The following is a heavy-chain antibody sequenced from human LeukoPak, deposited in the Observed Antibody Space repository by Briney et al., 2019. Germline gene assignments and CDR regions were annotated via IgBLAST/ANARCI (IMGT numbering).Heavy chain of an antibody. Sequence: GGSLRLSCAASGFTFSSYEMNWVRRAPGNGLEWVSYISSSGSTTYYADSVKGRFTISRDNAKNSLYLQMNSLRAEDTAVYYCAGNRDFDIWGQGTMVTVSS. V-gene: IGHV3-48*03. D-gene: IGHD3-10*01. J-gene: IGHJ3*02. CDR2: ISSSGSTT. CDR3: AGNRDFDI. CDR1: GFTFSSYE.